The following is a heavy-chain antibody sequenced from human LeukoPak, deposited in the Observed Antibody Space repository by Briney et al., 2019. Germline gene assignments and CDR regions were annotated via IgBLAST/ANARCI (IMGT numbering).Heavy chain of an antibody. CDR2: ISSSGSTI. Sequence: GGSLRLSCAASGFTFSDYYMSWIRQAPGKGLEWVSYISSSGSTIYYADSVKGRFTISRDNAKNSLYLQMNSLRAEDTALYYCARVKAASSHDAFDIWGQGTMVTVSS. V-gene: IGHV3-11*01. J-gene: IGHJ3*02. CDR1: GFTFSDYY. CDR3: ARVKAASSHDAFDI. D-gene: IGHD6-13*01.